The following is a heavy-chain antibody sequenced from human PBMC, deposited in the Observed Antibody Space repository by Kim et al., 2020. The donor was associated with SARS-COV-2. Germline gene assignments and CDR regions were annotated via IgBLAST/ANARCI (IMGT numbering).Heavy chain of an antibody. V-gene: IGHV4-34*01. CDR2: SNHSEST. CDR3: HFGMVTLATFDF. Sequence: SETLSLTCTVYGGSFSGYYWSWIRKPPGKGLGLMGESNHSESTNYNPSLTSRGTITVDTSKNQYSLNLSPVTAAATAVYYCHFGMVTLATFDFWGQGS. J-gene: IGHJ3*01. CDR1: GGSFSGYY. D-gene: IGHD3-3*01.